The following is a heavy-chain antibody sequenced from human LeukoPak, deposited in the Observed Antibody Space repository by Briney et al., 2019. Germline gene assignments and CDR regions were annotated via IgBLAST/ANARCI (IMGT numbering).Heavy chain of an antibody. CDR3: ARWSGSVTARNYYYYMDV. CDR1: GGSVRRGNYY. CDR2: IYTSGTT. D-gene: IGHD6-6*01. V-gene: IGHV4-61*02. Sequence: SETLFLTCTVSGGSVRRGNYYWTWIRQPAGSGLEWIGRIYTSGTTDYNPSLRTRVTISVDASRNQFSLNLSSVTAADTAVYYCARWSGSVTARNYYYYMDVWGEGTTVTVSS. J-gene: IGHJ6*03.